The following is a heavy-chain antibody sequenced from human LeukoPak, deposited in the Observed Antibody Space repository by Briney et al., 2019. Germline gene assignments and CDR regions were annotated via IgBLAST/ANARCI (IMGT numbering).Heavy chain of an antibody. CDR1: GFTLTSYG. CDR3: ARDRQGTPGTFDI. D-gene: IGHD1-1*01. V-gene: IGHV3-33*01. CDR2: IWYDGSQK. J-gene: IGHJ3*02. Sequence: PGGSLRLSCAVSGFTLTSYGMHGVRQGPGKGLEWVAGIWYDGSQKYYADSVKGRFTISRDNSKNTLYLQMNSLRAEDTAVYYCARDRQGTPGTFDIWGQGTMVTVSP.